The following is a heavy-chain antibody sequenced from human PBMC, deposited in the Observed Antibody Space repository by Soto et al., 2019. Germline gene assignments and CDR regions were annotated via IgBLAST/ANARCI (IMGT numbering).Heavy chain of an antibody. J-gene: IGHJ4*02. V-gene: IGHV4-4*02. Sequence: PSETLSLTCAVSGASIFSSTWWSWVRQPPGKGLEWIGEVYHSGSTNYNPYLKSRVTISVDKSKNQLSLKVNSVTAADTAVYYCARSSVGALDCWGQVTLGTVAS. CDR3: ARSSVGALDC. CDR2: VYHSGST. D-gene: IGHD1-26*01. CDR1: GASIFSSTW.